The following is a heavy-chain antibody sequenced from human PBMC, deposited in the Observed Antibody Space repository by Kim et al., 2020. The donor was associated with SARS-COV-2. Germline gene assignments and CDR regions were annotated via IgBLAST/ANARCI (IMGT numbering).Heavy chain of an antibody. CDR3: ARSIMITFGGVMGGLDY. Sequence: SVKVSSKASGGTFSSYAISWVRQAPGQGLEWMGRIIPILGLANYAQKSQGRVTITADKSTSTAYMELSSLRSEDTAVYYCARSIMITFGGVMGGLDYWGQGTLVTVSS. CDR1: GGTFSSYA. J-gene: IGHJ4*02. CDR2: IIPILGLA. D-gene: IGHD3-16*01. V-gene: IGHV1-69*04.